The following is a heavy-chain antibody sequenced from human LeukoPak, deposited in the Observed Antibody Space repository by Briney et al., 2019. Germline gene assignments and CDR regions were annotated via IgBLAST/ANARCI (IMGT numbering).Heavy chain of an antibody. CDR3: AKDQKRWLQSHFDY. CDR1: GFTFDDYA. D-gene: IGHD5-24*01. CDR2: ISWNSGSI. V-gene: IGHV3-9*01. Sequence: PGGSLRLSCAASGFTFDDYAMHWVRQAPGKGLEWVSGISWNSGSIGYADSVKGRFTISRDNAKNSLYLQMNSLRAEDTALYYCAKDQKRWLQSHFDYWGQGTLVTVSS. J-gene: IGHJ4*02.